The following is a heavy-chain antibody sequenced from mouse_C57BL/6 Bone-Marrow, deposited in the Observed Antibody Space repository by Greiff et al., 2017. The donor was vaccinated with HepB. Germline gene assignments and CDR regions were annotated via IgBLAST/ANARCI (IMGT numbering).Heavy chain of an antibody. J-gene: IGHJ3*01. D-gene: IGHD1-1*01. CDR3: ARDYYGSSWFAY. CDR2: IDPNSGGT. Sequence: VQLQQPGAELVKPGASVKLSCKASGYTFTSYWMHWVKQRPGRGLEWLGRIDPNSGGTKYNEKFKSKATLTVDKPSSTAYMQLSSLTSEDSAVYYCARDYYGSSWFAYWGQGTLVTVSA. V-gene: IGHV1-72*01. CDR1: GYTFTSYW.